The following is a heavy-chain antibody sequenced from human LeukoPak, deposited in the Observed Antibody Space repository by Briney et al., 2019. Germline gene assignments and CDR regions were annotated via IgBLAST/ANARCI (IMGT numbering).Heavy chain of an antibody. CDR3: AKDRTLTLRYSGYDFHY. CDR2: ISGSGGST. Sequence: GGSLRLSCAASGFTFSSYAMSWVRQAPGKGLEWVSAISGSGGSTYYADSVKGRFTISRDNSKNTLYLQMNSLRAEDTAVYYCAKDRTLTLRYSGYDFHYWGQGTLVTVSS. CDR1: GFTFSSYA. D-gene: IGHD5-12*01. V-gene: IGHV3-23*01. J-gene: IGHJ4*02.